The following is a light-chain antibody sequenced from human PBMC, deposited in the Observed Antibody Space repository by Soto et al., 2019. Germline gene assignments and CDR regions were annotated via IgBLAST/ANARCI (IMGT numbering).Light chain of an antibody. J-gene: IGKJ1*01. CDR2: GAS. V-gene: IGKV3-15*01. CDR3: QQYNIWPQT. Sequence: IVMAPSPSTLSLSPGGKATPSFRASQSVSNNYLAWYQQKPGQAPRLLIYGASTRATGIPARFSGSGSGTEFTLTISSLQSEDFAVYFCQQYNIWPQTFGQGTKVDIK. CDR1: QSVSNN.